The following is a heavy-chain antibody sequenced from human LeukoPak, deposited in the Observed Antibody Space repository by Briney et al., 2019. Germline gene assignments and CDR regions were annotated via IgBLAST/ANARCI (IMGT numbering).Heavy chain of an antibody. J-gene: IGHJ3*01. Sequence: GGSLRLSCAASGFNFGTYAMTWVRQAPGMGLEWVSTILNNGVSTYHADSVKGRITISRDNSRNTLHLQMDSLRAEDTAIYYCAKGGGRPLDDAFDVWGQGTMVTVSS. CDR2: ILNNGVST. CDR1: GFNFGTYA. CDR3: AKGGGRPLDDAFDV. V-gene: IGHV3-23*01.